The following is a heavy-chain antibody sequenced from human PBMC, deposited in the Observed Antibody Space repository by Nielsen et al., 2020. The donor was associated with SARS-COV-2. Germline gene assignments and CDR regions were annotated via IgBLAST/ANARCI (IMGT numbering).Heavy chain of an antibody. Sequence: GSLRLSCAASGFTFDDYGMSWVRQAPGKGLEWIGEIYHSGRINYNPSLKSRVAISMEKSKNQFSLKLSSVTAADTAVYYCARVPLRFPFDSWGQGTLVTVSS. V-gene: IGHV4-4*02. CDR3: ARVPLRFPFDS. J-gene: IGHJ4*02. CDR2: IYHSGRI. CDR1: GFTFDDYG.